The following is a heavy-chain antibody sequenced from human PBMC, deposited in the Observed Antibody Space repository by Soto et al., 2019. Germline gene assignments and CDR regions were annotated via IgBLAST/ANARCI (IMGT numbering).Heavy chain of an antibody. Sequence: ASVKVSSKASRHPLIDSYIHWVRQAPGQGLEWMGWINPSSXVTNYAQKFQGRVTLTRDTSISTAYMELSRLRSDDATLYCCAIRVAVSNTVWFDTWGQGTLVTVSS. CDR3: AIRVAVSNTVWFDT. V-gene: IGHV1-2*02. D-gene: IGHD6-19*01. CDR1: RHPLIDSY. CDR2: INPSSXVT. J-gene: IGHJ5*02.